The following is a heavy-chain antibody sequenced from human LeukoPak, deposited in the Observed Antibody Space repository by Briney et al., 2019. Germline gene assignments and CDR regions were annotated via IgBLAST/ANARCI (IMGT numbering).Heavy chain of an antibody. V-gene: IGHV3-74*01. CDR1: GFTFSNYW. Sequence: GGSLRLSCTASGFTFSNYWMHWVCQAPGKGLVWVARISHDGGATNHADSVKGRFTISRDNAKNTLYLQMNSLKVEDTAVYYCARDMDEDYSGNTLDYWGRGTPVTVSS. J-gene: IGHJ4*02. D-gene: IGHD4-11*01. CDR3: ARDMDEDYSGNTLDY. CDR2: ISHDGGAT.